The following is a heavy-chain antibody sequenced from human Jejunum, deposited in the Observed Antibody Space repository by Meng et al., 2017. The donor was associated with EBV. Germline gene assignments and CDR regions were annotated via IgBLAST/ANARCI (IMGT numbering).Heavy chain of an antibody. D-gene: IGHD1-26*01. CDR1: GCSIIRSSYY. CDR2: DYNSEIT. J-gene: IGHJ4*02. Sequence: HLTLQVSGPDLVKPSETLSLTCAVSGCSIIRSSYYWGWSRQPPGKELEWIVTDYNSEITYHNPSLNIRVTISVDTSKNQFSLKLISVTAADTAAYYCARQGPSGRTFDSWGQGTLVTVSS. CDR3: ARQGPSGRTFDS. V-gene: IGHV4-39*01.